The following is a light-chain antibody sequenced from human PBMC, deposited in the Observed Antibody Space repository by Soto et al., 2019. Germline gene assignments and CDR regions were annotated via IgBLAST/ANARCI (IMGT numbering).Light chain of an antibody. V-gene: IGKV2-28*01. Sequence: DIVMTQSPLSLPVTPGEPASISCSSSQSLLHSDGYNYLHWYLQKPGQSLLLLIYLTSKRASGVRSSFSGSGSVTDFVVEISIVEGEDVVVYGGMQGLQTLPSFGPGTEVHIK. CDR3: MQGLQTLPS. CDR1: QSLLHSDGYNY. CDR2: LTS. J-gene: IGKJ3*01.